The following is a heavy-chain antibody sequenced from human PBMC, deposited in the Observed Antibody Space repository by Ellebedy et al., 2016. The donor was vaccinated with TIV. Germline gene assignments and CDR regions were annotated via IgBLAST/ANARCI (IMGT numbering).Heavy chain of an antibody. CDR1: GFPFNDYG. CDR2: ISFDGGNR. J-gene: IGHJ3*02. D-gene: IGHD2-15*01. CDR3: ARGSRDQYAAPFDM. Sequence: PGGSLRLSCSASGFPFNDYGMHWVRQPPGKGLEWVAVISFDGGNRYFSDSVKGRFTISRDNSKNTLSLQVSSLRAEGTAVYYCARGSRDQYAAPFDMWGQGTMVSVSS. V-gene: IGHV3-30-3*01.